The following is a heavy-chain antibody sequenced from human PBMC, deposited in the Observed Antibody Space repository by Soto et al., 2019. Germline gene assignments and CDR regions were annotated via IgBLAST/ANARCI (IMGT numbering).Heavy chain of an antibody. Sequence: EVQLLESGGGLVQPGGSLRLSCAASGFAFSSYAMNWVRQAPGKGLEWVSGISDSGGSTYYADSVRGRFTISRDSSNKMVYLQMNSLRAEETAVYFCAKDGYGGNHNWFFDLWGRGTLVTVSS. J-gene: IGHJ2*01. D-gene: IGHD4-17*01. V-gene: IGHV3-23*01. CDR2: ISDSGGST. CDR1: GFAFSSYA. CDR3: AKDGYGGNHNWFFDL.